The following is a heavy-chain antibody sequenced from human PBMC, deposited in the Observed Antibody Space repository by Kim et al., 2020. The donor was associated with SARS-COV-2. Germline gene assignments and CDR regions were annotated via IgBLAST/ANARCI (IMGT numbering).Heavy chain of an antibody. Sequence: GGSLRLSCAASGLTFGAYGMSWVRQAPGKRLEWVSSITASGVTFYADSVKGRFTISRDTPKNTLYLQMNSLRLEDTALYYCASRMIYNEHWGQGTLVTVSS. CDR1: GLTFGAYG. CDR2: ITASGVT. J-gene: IGHJ4*02. V-gene: IGHV3-23*01. D-gene: IGHD3-16*01. CDR3: ASRMIYNEH.